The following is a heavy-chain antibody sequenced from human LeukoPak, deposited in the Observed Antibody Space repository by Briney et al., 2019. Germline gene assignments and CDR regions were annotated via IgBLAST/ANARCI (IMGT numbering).Heavy chain of an antibody. CDR2: VNPSGGST. J-gene: IGHJ6*03. D-gene: IGHD4-17*01. V-gene: IGHV1-46*01. CDR3: ARGTTVTTLWYYYYYMDV. CDR1: GYIFTDYY. Sequence: GASVKVSCKASGYIFTDYYMHWVRQAPGQELGWMGIVNPSGGSTNYAQKFQGRVTMTRDMSTSTVYMELSSLRSEDTAVYYCARGTTVTTLWYYYYYMDVWGKGTTVTVSS.